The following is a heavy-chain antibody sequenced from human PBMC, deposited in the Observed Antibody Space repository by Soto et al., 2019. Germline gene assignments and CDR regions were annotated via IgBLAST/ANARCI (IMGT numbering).Heavy chain of an antibody. J-gene: IGHJ4*02. V-gene: IGHV4-31*03. D-gene: IGHD3-22*01. CDR3: ARGGYYDSSGYFGYYFDY. Sequence: PSETLSLTCTVSGGSISSGGYYWSWIRQHPGKGLEWIGYIYYSGSTYYNPSLKSRVTISVDTSKNQFSLKLSSVTAADTAVYYCARGGYYDSSGYFGYYFDYWGQGTLVTVSS. CDR2: IYYSGST. CDR1: GGSISSGGYY.